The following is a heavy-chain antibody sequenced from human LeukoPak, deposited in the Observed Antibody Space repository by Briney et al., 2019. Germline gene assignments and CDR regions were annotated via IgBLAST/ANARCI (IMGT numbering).Heavy chain of an antibody. Sequence: GGSLRLSCAAPGFTFRSYSMNWVRQAPGKGLEWVSSISSTTSYIYYADSVKGRFTISRDNAKNSLYLQMNSLRAEDTAVYYCERDSPSENYSNYWGQGTLVTVSS. J-gene: IGHJ4*02. V-gene: IGHV3-21*01. D-gene: IGHD1-7*01. CDR3: ERDSPSENYSNY. CDR1: GFTFRSYS. CDR2: ISSTTSYI.